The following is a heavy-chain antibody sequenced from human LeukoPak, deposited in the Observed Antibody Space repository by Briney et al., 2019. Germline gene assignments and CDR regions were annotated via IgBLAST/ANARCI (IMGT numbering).Heavy chain of an antibody. CDR3: ATVLLWFGEPRNYFDY. V-gene: IGHV1-24*01. D-gene: IGHD3-10*01. CDR1: GYTLTELS. Sequence: ASVKVSCKVSGYTLTELSMHWVRQAPGKGLEWMGGFDPEDGETIYAQKFQGRVTMTEDTSTDTAYMELSSLRSEDTAVYYCATVLLWFGEPRNYFDYWGQGTLVTVS. J-gene: IGHJ4*02. CDR2: FDPEDGET.